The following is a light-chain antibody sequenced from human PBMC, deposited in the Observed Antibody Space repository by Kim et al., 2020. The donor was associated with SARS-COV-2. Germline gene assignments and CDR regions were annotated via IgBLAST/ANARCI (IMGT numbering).Light chain of an antibody. J-gene: IGLJ2*01. CDR1: KLGDKY. V-gene: IGLV3-1*01. CDR3: QAWDSNIVV. Sequence: SVAQGQTASITCSGDKLGDKYACWYQHKPGQSPVLVVFQDNKRPSGIPERFSGSNSGNTATLTISGTQAMDEADYYCQAWDSNIVVFGGGTQLTVL. CDR2: QDN.